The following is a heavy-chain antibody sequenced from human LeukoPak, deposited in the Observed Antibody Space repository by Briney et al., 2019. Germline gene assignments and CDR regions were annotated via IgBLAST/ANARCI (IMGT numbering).Heavy chain of an antibody. CDR1: GGSITSYY. D-gene: IGHD3-22*01. V-gene: IGHV4-59*01. CDR3: ARTHAVVVITWAFDI. J-gene: IGHJ3*02. Sequence: PSETLSLTCTVSGGSITSYYWNWIRQPPGKGLEWIGYTSYSGSTNYNPSLKSRATLSVDTSKNQLSLRLSSLTAADTAVYYCARTHAVVVITWAFDIWGQGTMVTVSS. CDR2: TSYSGST.